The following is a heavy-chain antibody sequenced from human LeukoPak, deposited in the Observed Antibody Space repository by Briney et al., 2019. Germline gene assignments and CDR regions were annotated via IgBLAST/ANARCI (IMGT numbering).Heavy chain of an antibody. CDR1: GGSISGYY. Sequence: SETLSLTCTVSGGSISGYYWSWIRQPPGKGLEWIGYMYYSGSTYYNPSLKSRVTISVDTSKNQFSLRLRSVTAADTAVYYCARDLKATADNWYFDLWGRGTPVTVSS. CDR2: MYYSGST. CDR3: ARDLKATADNWYFDL. V-gene: IGHV4-59*01. J-gene: IGHJ2*01. D-gene: IGHD6-13*01.